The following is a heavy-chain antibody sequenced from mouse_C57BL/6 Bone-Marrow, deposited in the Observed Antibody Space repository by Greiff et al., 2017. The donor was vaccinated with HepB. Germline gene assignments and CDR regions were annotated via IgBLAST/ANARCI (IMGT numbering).Heavy chain of an antibody. CDR3: ARQGSYYYGSSFYFDY. CDR2: ISGGGGNT. Sequence: EVKLVESGGGLVKPGGSLKLSCAASGITFSSYTMSWVRQTPEKRLEWVATISGGGGNTYYPDSVKGRFTISRDNAKNTLYLQMSSLRSEDTALYYCARQGSYYYGSSFYFDYWGQGTTLTVSS. CDR1: GITFSSYT. D-gene: IGHD1-1*01. J-gene: IGHJ2*01. V-gene: IGHV5-9*01.